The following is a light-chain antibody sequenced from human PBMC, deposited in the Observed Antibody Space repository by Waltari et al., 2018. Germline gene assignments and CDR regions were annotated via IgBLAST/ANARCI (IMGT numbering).Light chain of an antibody. V-gene: IGLV1-47*01. CDR2: RNN. J-gene: IGLJ3*02. CDR1: SSNIGSNY. CDR3: AAWDDSLSGWV. Sequence: QSVLTQPPSASGTPGQRVTISCSGSSSNIGSNYVSWYQQPPGTAPKPPIYRNNQRPSGVPDRFSGSKSGTSASLAISGLRSEDEADYYCAAWDDSLSGWVFGGGTKLTVL.